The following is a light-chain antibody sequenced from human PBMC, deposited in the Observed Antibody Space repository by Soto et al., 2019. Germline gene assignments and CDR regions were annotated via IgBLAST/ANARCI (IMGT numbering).Light chain of an antibody. V-gene: IGKV1-5*03. CDR3: QQYNSYSAT. CDR1: QIISRW. J-gene: IGKJ1*01. Sequence: DIQMTQSPSTLSASVGDRVTITCRASQIISRWLAWFQQKPGKAPKVLIYKASSLESGVPSRFSGSGSGTEFTLTISSLQPDDFATYYCQQYNSYSATFGQGTKVDTK. CDR2: KAS.